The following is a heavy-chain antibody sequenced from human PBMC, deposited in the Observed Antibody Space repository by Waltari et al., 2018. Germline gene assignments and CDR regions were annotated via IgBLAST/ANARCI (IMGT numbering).Heavy chain of an antibody. CDR1: GYTFTSYA. CDR3: ARGGITIFGVVIDNY. CDR2: INAGNGKT. Sequence: QVQLVQSGAEVKKPGASVKVSCKASGYTFTSYAMHWVRQAPGQRLEWMGWINAGNGKTKYQQEFQGRVTITRDTSACTAYMELSSLRSEAMAVYYCARGGITIFGVVIDNYWGQGTLVTVSS. V-gene: IGHV1-3*03. D-gene: IGHD3-3*01. J-gene: IGHJ4*02.